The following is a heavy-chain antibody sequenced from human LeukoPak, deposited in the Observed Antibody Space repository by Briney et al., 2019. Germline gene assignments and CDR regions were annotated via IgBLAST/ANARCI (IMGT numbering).Heavy chain of an antibody. V-gene: IGHV4-4*07. Sequence: SETLSLTCTVSGGSISSYYWSWIRQPAGKGLKWIGRIYTSGSTNYNPSLKSRVTMSVDTSKTQFSLKLSSVTTADKAVYYCARDMHAYCSGGSCYSSFDYWGQGTLVTVSS. CDR1: GGSISSYY. CDR2: IYTSGST. CDR3: ARDMHAYCSGGSCYSSFDY. J-gene: IGHJ4*02. D-gene: IGHD2-15*01.